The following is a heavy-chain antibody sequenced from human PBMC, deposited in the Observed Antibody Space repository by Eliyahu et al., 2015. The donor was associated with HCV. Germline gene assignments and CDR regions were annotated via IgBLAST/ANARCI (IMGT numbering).Heavy chain of an antibody. CDR3: ARGYPTDYDFWSGYLGGNFDY. CDR1: GGSFSGYY. V-gene: IGHV4-34*01. D-gene: IGHD3-3*01. Sequence: QVQLQQWGAGLLKPSETLSLTCAVYGGSFSGYYWSWIRQPPGKGLEWIGEINHSGGTHYNPPLKSRVTISVDTSKNQFSLKLSSVTAADTAVYYCARGYPTDYDFWSGYLGGNFDYWGQGTLVTVSS. CDR2: INHSGGT. J-gene: IGHJ4*02.